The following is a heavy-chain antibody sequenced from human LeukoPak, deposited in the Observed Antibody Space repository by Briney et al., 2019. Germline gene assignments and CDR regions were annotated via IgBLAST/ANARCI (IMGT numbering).Heavy chain of an antibody. D-gene: IGHD2-2*01. CDR3: AKDLHQTFDI. Sequence: PGGSLRLSRAASGFTFSSSGMHWVRQAPGKGLEWVAFIRYDGSDKYYADSVKGRFTISRDNSKNTLYLQMNSLRAEDTAVYYCAKDLHQTFDIWGQGTMVTVSS. CDR1: GFTFSSSG. V-gene: IGHV3-30*02. J-gene: IGHJ3*02. CDR2: IRYDGSDK.